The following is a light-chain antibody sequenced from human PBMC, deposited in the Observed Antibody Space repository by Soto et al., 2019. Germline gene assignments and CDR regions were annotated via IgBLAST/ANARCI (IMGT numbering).Light chain of an antibody. CDR1: QSVSSY. CDR3: QQRSNWPLT. J-gene: IGKJ4*01. CDR2: DAS. Sequence: EIVLTQSPATLSLSPGERATLSCRASQSVSSYLAWYQQKPGQAPRLLIYDASNRATGIPAMFSGSGSGTDFPLTISSLEPEDFAVYYCQQRSNWPLTFGGGTKVEIK. V-gene: IGKV3-11*01.